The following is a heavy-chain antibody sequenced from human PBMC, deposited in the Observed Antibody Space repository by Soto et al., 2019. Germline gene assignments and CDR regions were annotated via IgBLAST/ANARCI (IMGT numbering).Heavy chain of an antibody. CDR3: ARDKSAAFDY. Sequence: GGSLRRSCAASGFTFSSYAMHWVRQAPGKGLEWVAVISYDGSNKYYADSVKGRFTISRDNSKNTLYLQMNSLRAEDTAVYYCARDKSAAFDYWGQGTLVTV. V-gene: IGHV3-30-3*01. CDR2: ISYDGSNK. CDR1: GFTFSSYA. D-gene: IGHD6-13*01. J-gene: IGHJ4*02.